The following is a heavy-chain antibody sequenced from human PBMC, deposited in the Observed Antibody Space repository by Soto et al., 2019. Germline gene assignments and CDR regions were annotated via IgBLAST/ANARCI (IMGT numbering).Heavy chain of an antibody. D-gene: IGHD5-12*01. CDR2: IIPIFGTA. CDR1: GGTFSSYA. Sequence: QVPLVQSGAEVKKPGSSVKVSCKASGGTFSSYAISWVRQAPGQGLEWMGGIIPIFGTANYAQKFQGRVTITADESTSTAYMELSSLSSEDTAVYYCARDKVKGATAGTDAFDIWGQGTMVTVSS. J-gene: IGHJ3*02. V-gene: IGHV1-69*01. CDR3: ARDKVKGATAGTDAFDI.